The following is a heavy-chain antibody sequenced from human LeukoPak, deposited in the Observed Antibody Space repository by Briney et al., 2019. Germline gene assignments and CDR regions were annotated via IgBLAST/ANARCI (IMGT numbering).Heavy chain of an antibody. Sequence: PGGSLRLSCAASGFTFSSYSMNWVRQAPGKGLEWVSSISSSRTYIYYADSAKGRFTISRDNAKNSLYLQMNSLRAEDTAVYYCARSMGITGSWYYFDYWGQGTLVTVSS. CDR3: ARSMGITGSWYYFDY. V-gene: IGHV3-21*01. CDR1: GFTFSSYS. CDR2: ISSSRTYI. J-gene: IGHJ4*02. D-gene: IGHD2-8*02.